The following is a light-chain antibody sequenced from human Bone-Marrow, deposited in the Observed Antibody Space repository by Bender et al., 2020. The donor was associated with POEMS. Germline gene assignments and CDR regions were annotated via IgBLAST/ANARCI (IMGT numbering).Light chain of an antibody. V-gene: IGLV1-36*01. CDR1: SPNIGNHG. Sequence: QSVVTQPPSLSEAPRQRVTISCSGSSPNIGNHGVNWYQQLPGEAPKLLIYYDDLLTPGVSDRFSASKSGTSASLALGELQSVDEALFYCSAWDHRLSGWVFGGRTKLTIL. CDR2: YDD. CDR3: SAWDHRLSGWV. J-gene: IGLJ3*02.